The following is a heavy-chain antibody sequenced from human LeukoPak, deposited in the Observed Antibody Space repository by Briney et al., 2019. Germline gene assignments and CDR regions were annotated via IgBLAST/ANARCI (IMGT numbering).Heavy chain of an antibody. J-gene: IGHJ4*02. D-gene: IGHD1-26*01. CDR2: ISWNSGSI. CDR1: GFTFDDYA. Sequence: GGSLRLSCAASGFTFDDYAMHWVRQAPGKGLEWVSGISWNSGSIGYADSVKGRFTISRDNAKNSLYLQMNSLRAEDTAVYYCASSVGATSYWGQGTLVTVSS. V-gene: IGHV3-9*01. CDR3: ASSVGATSY.